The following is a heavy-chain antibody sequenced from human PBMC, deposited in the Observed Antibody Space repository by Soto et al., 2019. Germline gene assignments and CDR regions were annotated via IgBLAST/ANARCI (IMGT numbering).Heavy chain of an antibody. V-gene: IGHV3-23*01. CDR1: GFTFSSYA. Sequence: EVQLLESGGGLVQPGGSLRLSCAASGFTFSSYAMSWVRQAPGKGLEWVSAISGSGGSTYYADSVKGRFTISRDNSKNTLYLQMNSMRAEDAAVYYCAKDSVAAAGRRCTEYFQHWGQGTLGTGSS. CDR2: ISGSGGST. CDR3: AKDSVAAAGRRCTEYFQH. D-gene: IGHD6-13*01. J-gene: IGHJ1*01.